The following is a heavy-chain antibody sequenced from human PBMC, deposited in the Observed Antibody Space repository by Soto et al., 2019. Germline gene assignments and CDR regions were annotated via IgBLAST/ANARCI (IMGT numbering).Heavy chain of an antibody. Sequence: SETLSLTCTVSGGSISSYYWSWIRQPAGKGLEWIGRIYTSGSTNYNPSLKSRVTMSLDTSKNQFSLNLNSVTASDTAVYFCVSQRTSVLTQAYFDYWGPGALVTVSS. V-gene: IGHV4-4*07. J-gene: IGHJ4*02. CDR3: VSQRTSVLTQAYFDY. CDR1: GGSISSYY. CDR2: IYTSGST. D-gene: IGHD2-8*01.